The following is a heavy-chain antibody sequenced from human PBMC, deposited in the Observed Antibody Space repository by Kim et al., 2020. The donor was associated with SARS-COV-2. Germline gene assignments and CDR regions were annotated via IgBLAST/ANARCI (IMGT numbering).Heavy chain of an antibody. CDR1: GYTFTSYY. CDR3: ASLGVDTHSFDY. D-gene: IGHD5-18*01. V-gene: IGHV1-46*01. CDR2: INPSGGST. Sequence: ASVKVSCKASGYTFTSYYMHWVRQAPGQGLEWMGIINPSGGSTSYAQKFQGRVTMTRDTSTSTVYMELSSLRSEDTAVYYCASLGVDTHSFDYWGQGTLVTVSS. J-gene: IGHJ4*02.